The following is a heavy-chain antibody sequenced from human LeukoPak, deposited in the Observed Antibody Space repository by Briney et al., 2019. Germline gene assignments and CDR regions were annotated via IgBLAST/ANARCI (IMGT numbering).Heavy chain of an antibody. CDR1: GYRVSSFA. J-gene: IGHJ3*01. Sequence: ASVKVSCKASGYRVSSFAIIWVRQAPGQGLECLGWIAANNDHTHYALNVQGRVTMTTDTSTDTAYMELRNLRSVDTAVYFCARDKPGWGAFDVWGQGTVVTVSS. V-gene: IGHV1-18*01. D-gene: IGHD1-14*01. CDR2: IAANNDHT. CDR3: ARDKPGWGAFDV.